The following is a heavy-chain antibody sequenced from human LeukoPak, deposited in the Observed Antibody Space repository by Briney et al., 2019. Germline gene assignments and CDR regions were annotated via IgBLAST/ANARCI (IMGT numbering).Heavy chain of an antibody. Sequence: PSETLSLTCTVSGGSISSYYWSWIRQPPGKGLEWIGYIYYSGSTNYNPSLKSRVTISVDTSKNQFSLKLSSVTAADTAVYYCARGIQLLTVDYWGQGTLVTVSS. D-gene: IGHD3-10*01. CDR3: ARGIQLLTVDY. CDR2: IYYSGST. J-gene: IGHJ4*02. CDR1: GGSISSYY. V-gene: IGHV4-59*01.